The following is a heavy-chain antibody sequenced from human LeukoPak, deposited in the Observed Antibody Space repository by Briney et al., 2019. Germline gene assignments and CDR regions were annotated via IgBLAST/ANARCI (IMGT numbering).Heavy chain of an antibody. Sequence: SVKVSCKASGGTFSSYAISWVRQAPGQGLEWMGGIIPIFGTANYAQKFQGRVTITADESTSTAYMELSSLRSEDTAVYYCACRAGGYKFATRYYGMDVWGQGTTVTVSS. J-gene: IGHJ6*02. CDR3: ACRAGGYKFATRYYGMDV. CDR1: GGTFSSYA. D-gene: IGHD5-24*01. CDR2: IIPIFGTA. V-gene: IGHV1-69*01.